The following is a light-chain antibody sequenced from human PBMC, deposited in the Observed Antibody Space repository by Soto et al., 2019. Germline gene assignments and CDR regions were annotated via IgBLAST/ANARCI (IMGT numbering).Light chain of an antibody. Sequence: QSVLTQPPSVSGAPGQRITISCTGSSSNIGAGSDVHWYRQLPGTAPKLLIYGANNQPSGVPDRFSGSKSGTSATLAITGLQPEDEADYYGQSYDSSLSILFGTGTKLTVL. CDR2: GAN. CDR3: QSYDSSLSIL. CDR1: SSNIGAGSD. J-gene: IGLJ1*01. V-gene: IGLV1-40*01.